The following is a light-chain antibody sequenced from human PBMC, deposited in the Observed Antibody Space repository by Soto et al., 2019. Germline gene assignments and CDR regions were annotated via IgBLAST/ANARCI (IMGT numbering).Light chain of an antibody. V-gene: IGLV2-14*01. CDR1: SSDIGGYNY. CDR3: SSFRSTTTL. J-gene: IGLJ2*01. CDR2: EVS. Sequence: QSALTQPASVSGSPGQSITISCTGTSSDIGGYNYVSWYQQHPGKAPKLMIYEVSNRPSGVSNRFSGSKSGNTASLTISGLQAEHEADYYCSSFRSTTTLFGGGTKLTVL.